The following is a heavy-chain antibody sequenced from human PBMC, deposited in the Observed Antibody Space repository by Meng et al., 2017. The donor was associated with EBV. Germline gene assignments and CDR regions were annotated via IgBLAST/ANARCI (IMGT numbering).Heavy chain of an antibody. CDR3: ARGPYYYGSSGYYYGEFDP. V-gene: IGHV1-8*01. D-gene: IGHD3-22*01. Sequence: QWRLVRSGAACKKPWAPVKFPCKASGYPFPSYDINWVRQATGQGLEWMGWMNPNSGNTGYAQKFQGRVTMTRNTSISTAYMELSSLRSEDTAVYYCARGPYYYGSSGYYYGEFDPWGQGTLVTVSS. CDR2: MNPNSGNT. CDR1: GYPFPSYD. J-gene: IGHJ5*02.